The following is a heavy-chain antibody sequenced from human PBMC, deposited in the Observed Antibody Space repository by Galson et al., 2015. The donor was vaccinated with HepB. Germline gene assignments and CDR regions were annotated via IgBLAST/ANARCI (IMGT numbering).Heavy chain of an antibody. CDR3: ARRGGHSYYYYGLDV. CDR2: IYYSGST. D-gene: IGHD3-16*01. Sequence: ETLSLTCTVSGGSISSGTYYWGWIRQPPGKGLEWIGSIYYSGSTFYNASLKSRVTISRDTSNNQFSLKLSSVSAADTAVYSCARRGGHSYYYYGLDVWGQGTTVTVSS. V-gene: IGHV4-39*01. CDR1: GGSISSGTYY. J-gene: IGHJ6*02.